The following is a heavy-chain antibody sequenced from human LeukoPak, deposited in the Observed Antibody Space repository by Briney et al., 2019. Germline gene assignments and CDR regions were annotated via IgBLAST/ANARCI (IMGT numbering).Heavy chain of an antibody. V-gene: IGHV1-46*01. CDR1: GYTFTSYY. J-gene: IGHJ3*02. CDR3: ARYRWPGAFDI. Sequence: VASVKVSCKASGYTFTSYYMHWVRQAPGQGLEWMGIINPSGGSTSYAQKFQGRVTMTRDMSTSTVYMELSSLRSEDTAVYYCARYRWPGAFDIWGQGTMVTVSS. D-gene: IGHD5-24*01. CDR2: INPSGGST.